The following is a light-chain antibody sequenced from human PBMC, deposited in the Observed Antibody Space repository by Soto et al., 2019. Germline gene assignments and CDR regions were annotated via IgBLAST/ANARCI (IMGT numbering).Light chain of an antibody. V-gene: IGKV1-5*03. CDR3: QQSKTYPGT. CDR2: KAS. CDR1: ETISTW. Sequence: DIQMTQSPSTLSASVGDRVTITCRASETISTWLAWYQQKPGKAPNLMIYKASTLGSGVPSRFIGSVSGPRFNLTSRSLQADDFATYYCQQSKTYPGTFGPGTKVGIK. J-gene: IGKJ1*01.